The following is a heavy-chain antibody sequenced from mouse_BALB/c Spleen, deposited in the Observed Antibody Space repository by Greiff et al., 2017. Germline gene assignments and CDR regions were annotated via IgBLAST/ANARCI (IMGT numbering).Heavy chain of an antibody. Sequence: QVQLQQPGAELVKPGASVKLSCKASGYTFTSYWMHWVKQRPGQGLEWIGEINPSNGRTNYNEKFKSKATLTVDKSSSTAYMQLSSLTSEDSAVYYCARGYYGSSLYAMDYWGQGTSVTVSS. CDR2: INPSNGRT. CDR1: GYTFTSYW. J-gene: IGHJ4*01. V-gene: IGHV1S81*02. D-gene: IGHD1-1*01. CDR3: ARGYYGSSLYAMDY.